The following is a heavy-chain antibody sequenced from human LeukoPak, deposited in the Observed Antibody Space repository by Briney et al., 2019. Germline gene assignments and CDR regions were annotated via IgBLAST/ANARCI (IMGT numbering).Heavy chain of an antibody. D-gene: IGHD2-2*01. Sequence: ASVKVSCKASGYTFTNYGISWVRQAPGQGLEWMGWVSASSGNTKYALKLQGRVTMTTDTSTSTAYMELRSLRSDDTAVYYCARMEQLLLDSWLDPWGQGTLVTVSS. V-gene: IGHV1-18*01. CDR2: VSASSGNT. CDR3: ARMEQLLLDSWLDP. J-gene: IGHJ5*02. CDR1: GYTFTNYG.